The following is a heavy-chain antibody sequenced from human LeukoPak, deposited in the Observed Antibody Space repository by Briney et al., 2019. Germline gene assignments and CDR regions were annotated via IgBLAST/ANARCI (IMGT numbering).Heavy chain of an antibody. CDR1: GFTFSSYG. CDR2: ISYDGSNK. Sequence: PGRSLRLSCAASGFTFSSYGMHWVRQAPGKGLEWVAVISYDGSNKYYADSVKGRFTISRDNSKNTLYLQMNSLRAEDTAVYYCANEYDSSGYYYPHYFDYWGQGTLVTVSS. CDR3: ANEYDSSGYYYPHYFDY. V-gene: IGHV3-30*18. D-gene: IGHD3-22*01. J-gene: IGHJ4*02.